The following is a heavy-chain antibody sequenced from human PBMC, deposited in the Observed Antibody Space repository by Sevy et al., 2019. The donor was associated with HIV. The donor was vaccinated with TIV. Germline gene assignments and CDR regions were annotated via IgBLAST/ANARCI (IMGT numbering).Heavy chain of an antibody. Sequence: GGSLRLSCAASGFTFSSYAMSWVRQAPGKGLEWVSAISGSGGSTYYADSVKGRFTISRDNSKKTLYLQMNSLRAEDTAVYYCASSDEDYDILTGRYYYGMDVWGQGTTVTVSS. CDR2: ISGSGGST. CDR3: ASSDEDYDILTGRYYYGMDV. CDR1: GFTFSSYA. J-gene: IGHJ6*02. D-gene: IGHD3-9*01. V-gene: IGHV3-23*01.